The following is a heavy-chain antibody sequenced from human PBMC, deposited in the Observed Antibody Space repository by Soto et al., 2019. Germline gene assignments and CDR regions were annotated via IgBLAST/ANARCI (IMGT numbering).Heavy chain of an antibody. V-gene: IGHV3-21*01. CDR3: ASDYSGYDGDAFDI. D-gene: IGHD5-12*01. J-gene: IGHJ3*02. Sequence: GGSLRLSCAASGFTFSSYSMNWVRQAPGKGLEWVSSISSSSSYIYYAGSVKGRFTISRDNAKNSLYLQMNSLRAEDTAVYYCASDYSGYDGDAFDIWGQGTMVTVSS. CDR1: GFTFSSYS. CDR2: ISSSSSYI.